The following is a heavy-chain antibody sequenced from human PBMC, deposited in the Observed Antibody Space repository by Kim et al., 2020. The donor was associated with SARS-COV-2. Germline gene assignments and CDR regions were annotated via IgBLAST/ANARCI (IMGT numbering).Heavy chain of an antibody. V-gene: IGHV1-18*01. Sequence: ASVKVSCKASGYTFTSYGISWVRQAPGQGLEWMGWISAYNGNTKYAQLQGRVTMTTDTSTSTAYMELRSLRSDETAVYYCARGLNFWGGYDHWGQGTLVTVSS. D-gene: IGHD3-3*01. CDR2: ISAYNGNT. CDR3: ARGLNFWGGYDH. CDR1: GYTFTSYG. J-gene: IGHJ4*02.